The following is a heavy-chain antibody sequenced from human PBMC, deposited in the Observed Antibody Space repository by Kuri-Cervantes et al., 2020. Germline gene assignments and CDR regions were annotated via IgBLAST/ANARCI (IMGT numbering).Heavy chain of an antibody. CDR1: GGSVSSGSYY. CDR2: IYYSGST. V-gene: IGHV4-61*01. Sequence: SETLSLTCTVSGGSVSSGSYYWSWIRQPPGKGLEWIGYIYYSGSTNYNPSLKSRVTISVDTSKNQFSLKLSSVTAADTAVYYCARAWFGEQWPGFDYWGQGTLVTVSS. J-gene: IGHJ4*02. D-gene: IGHD3-10*01. CDR3: ARAWFGEQWPGFDY.